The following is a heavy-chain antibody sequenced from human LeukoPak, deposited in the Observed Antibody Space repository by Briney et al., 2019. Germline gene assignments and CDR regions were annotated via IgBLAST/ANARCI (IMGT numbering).Heavy chain of an antibody. CDR3: ARAGYSGYDRHGDYGMDV. CDR2: ISSSSSYI. V-gene: IGHV3-21*01. D-gene: IGHD5-12*01. J-gene: IGHJ6*02. CDR1: GFTFSSHS. Sequence: GGSLRLSCAASGFTFSSHSMNWVRQAPGKGLEWVSSISSSSSYIYYADSVKGRFTISRDNAKNSLYLQMNSLRAEDTAVYYCARAGYSGYDRHGDYGMDVWGQGTTVTVSS.